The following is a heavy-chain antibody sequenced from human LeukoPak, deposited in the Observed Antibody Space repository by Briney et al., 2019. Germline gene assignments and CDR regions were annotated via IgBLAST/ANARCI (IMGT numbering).Heavy chain of an antibody. Sequence: ASVKVSCKASGYTFISYYMHWVRQAPGQGLEWMGIINPSGGSTSYAQKFQGRVTMTRDTSTSTVYMELSSLRSEDTAVYYCARGGQNDYGDQGYFDYWGQGTLVTVSS. CDR1: GYTFISYY. J-gene: IGHJ4*02. V-gene: IGHV1-46*03. D-gene: IGHD4-17*01. CDR3: ARGGQNDYGDQGYFDY. CDR2: INPSGGST.